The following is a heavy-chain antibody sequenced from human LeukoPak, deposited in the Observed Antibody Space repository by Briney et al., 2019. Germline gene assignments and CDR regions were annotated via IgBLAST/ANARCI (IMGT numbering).Heavy chain of an antibody. CDR2: IYYSGST. V-gene: IGHV4-59*01. Sequence: KPSETLSLTCTVSGVSISNYYWSWIRQPPGKGLEWIGYIYYSGSTNYNPSLKSRVTISADTSKIQFSLKLSSVTAADTAVYYCATSLGVYYYYGMDVWGQGTTATVSS. CDR3: ATSLGVYYYYGMDV. CDR1: GVSISNYY. J-gene: IGHJ6*02.